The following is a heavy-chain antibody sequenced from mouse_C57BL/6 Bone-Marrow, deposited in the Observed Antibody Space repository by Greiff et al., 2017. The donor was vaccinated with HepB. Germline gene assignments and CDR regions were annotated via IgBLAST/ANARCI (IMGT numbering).Heavy chain of an antibody. CDR3: ACYYGSSLWYFDV. D-gene: IGHD1-1*01. J-gene: IGHJ1*03. V-gene: IGHV1-81*01. CDR2: IYPRSGNT. Sequence: VKLQESGAELARPGASVKLSCKASGYTFTSYGISWVKQRHGQGLEWIGEIYPRSGNTYYNEKFKGKATLTSDRSSSTAYMELRSLTSEDSAVYFCACYYGSSLWYFDVWGTGTTVTVSS. CDR1: GYTFTSYG.